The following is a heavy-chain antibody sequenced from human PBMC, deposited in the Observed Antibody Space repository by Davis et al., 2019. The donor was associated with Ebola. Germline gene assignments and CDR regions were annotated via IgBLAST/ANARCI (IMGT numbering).Heavy chain of an antibody. Sequence: PGGSLRLSCAVSGFTVGSKYMNWVRHAPGKGLDWVSVIYSVGTTYYADSVRGRFTISRGNSKNTVFLQMDRLRVEDTAIYYCAKYQSREAVRCFDSWGQGTLVSVSP. CDR2: IYSVGTT. J-gene: IGHJ5*01. D-gene: IGHD1-26*01. CDR1: GFTVGSKY. CDR3: AKYQSREAVRCFDS. V-gene: IGHV3-53*05.